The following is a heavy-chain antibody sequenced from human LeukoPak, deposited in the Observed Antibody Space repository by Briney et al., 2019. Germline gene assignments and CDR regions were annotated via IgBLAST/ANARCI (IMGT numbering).Heavy chain of an antibody. D-gene: IGHD3-22*01. J-gene: IGHJ3*02. CDR3: ARITMIVVVHYGAFDI. V-gene: IGHV3-21*01. CDR2: ISSSSSYI. Sequence: PGGSLRLSCAASGFTFSSYSMNWVRQAPGKGLEWVSSISSSSSYIYYADSVKGRFTISRDNAKNSLYLQMNSLRAEDTAVYYCARITMIVVVHYGAFDIWGQGTMVTVSS. CDR1: GFTFSSYS.